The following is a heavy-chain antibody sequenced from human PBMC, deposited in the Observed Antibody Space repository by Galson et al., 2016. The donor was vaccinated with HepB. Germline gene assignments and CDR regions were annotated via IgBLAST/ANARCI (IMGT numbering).Heavy chain of an antibody. CDR2: VWPDDSTT. D-gene: IGHD3-3*01. CDR3: ARETIRTNPPFFGL. Sequence: QSGAEVKKPGESLKISCKGSGYSFRMHWIGWVRQMPGKGLEWMGIVWPDDSTTKYSPSFQGQVTMSADRSSSTAYLQLSSLKASDTAIYYCARETIRTNPPFFGLWGQGTLVTVSS. V-gene: IGHV5-51*01. CDR1: GYSFRMHW. J-gene: IGHJ4*02.